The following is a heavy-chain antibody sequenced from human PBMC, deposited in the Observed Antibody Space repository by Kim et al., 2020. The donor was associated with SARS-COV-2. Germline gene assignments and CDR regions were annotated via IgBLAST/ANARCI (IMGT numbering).Heavy chain of an antibody. V-gene: IGHV1-2*02. J-gene: IGHJ3*02. Sequence: YAQKFQGRVTMTRDTSISTAYMELSRLRSDDTAVYYCARGRTVTVNAFDIWGQGTMVTVSS. D-gene: IGHD4-17*01. CDR3: ARGRTVTVNAFDI.